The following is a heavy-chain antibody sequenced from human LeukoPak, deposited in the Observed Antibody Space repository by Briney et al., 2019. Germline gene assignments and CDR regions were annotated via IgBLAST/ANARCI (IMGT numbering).Heavy chain of an antibody. CDR2: IIPIFGTA. CDR3: ARGIVVQPSANWFDP. CDR1: GGTFSSYA. V-gene: IGHV1-69*13. J-gene: IGHJ5*02. D-gene: IGHD2-2*01. Sequence: SVKVSFKASGGTFSSYAISWVRQAPGQGLEWMGGIIPIFGTANYAQKFQGRVTITADESTSTAYMELSSLRFEDTAVYYCARGIVVQPSANWFDPWGQGTPVTVSS.